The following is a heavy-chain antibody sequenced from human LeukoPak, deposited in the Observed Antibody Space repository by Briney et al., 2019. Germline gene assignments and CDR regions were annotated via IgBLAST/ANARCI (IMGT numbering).Heavy chain of an antibody. CDR2: INPSGGST. CDR3: ARERRYYDSSGYYYGAAFDI. Sequence: ASVKVSCKASGYTFTSYYVHWVRQAPGQGLEWMGIINPSGGSTSYAQKFQGRVTMTRDMSTSTVYMELSSLRSEDTAVYYCARERRYYDSSGYYYGAAFDIWGQGTMVTVSS. V-gene: IGHV1-46*01. D-gene: IGHD3-22*01. J-gene: IGHJ3*02. CDR1: GYTFTSYY.